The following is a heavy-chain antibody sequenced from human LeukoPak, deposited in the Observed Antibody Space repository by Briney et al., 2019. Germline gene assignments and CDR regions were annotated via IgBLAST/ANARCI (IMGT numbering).Heavy chain of an antibody. CDR2: IGTAGDT. CDR1: GFTFSSYW. Sequence: GGSLRLSCAASGFTFSSYWMSWVRQATGKGLEWVSAIGTAGDTYYPGSVKGRFTISRENAKNSLYLQMNSLRAGDTAVYYCARAMAGTSRYIFDYWGQGTLVTVSS. J-gene: IGHJ4*02. V-gene: IGHV3-13*01. CDR3: ARAMAGTSRYIFDY. D-gene: IGHD6-19*01.